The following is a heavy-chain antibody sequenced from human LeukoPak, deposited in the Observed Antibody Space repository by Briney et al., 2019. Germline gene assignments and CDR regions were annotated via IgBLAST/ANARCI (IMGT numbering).Heavy chain of an antibody. J-gene: IGHJ4*02. CDR2: MNPNSGNT. Sequence: ASVKVSCKASGYTFTSYDINWVRQATGQRLEWMGWMNPNSGNTGYAQKFQGRVTMTRNTSISTAYMELSSLRSEDTAVYYCARTNGAVAGTDFDYWGQGTLVTVSS. CDR3: ARTNGAVAGTDFDY. D-gene: IGHD6-19*01. V-gene: IGHV1-8*01. CDR1: GYTFTSYD.